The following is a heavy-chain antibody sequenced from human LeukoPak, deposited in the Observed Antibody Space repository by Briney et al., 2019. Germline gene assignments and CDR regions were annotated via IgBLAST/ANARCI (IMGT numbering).Heavy chain of an antibody. D-gene: IGHD5-18*01. Sequence: GGSLRLSCAVSGFTVSSNYMSWVRQAPGKGLEWVSAVSSSGGSTNYADYVKGQFTISRDNSKNTVYLHMNNLRAEDTAVYYCAKEGRKTGNTYGYEFDSWGQGTLVTVSS. J-gene: IGHJ4*02. V-gene: IGHV3-23*01. CDR3: AKEGRKTGNTYGYEFDS. CDR1: GFTVSSNY. CDR2: VSSSGGST.